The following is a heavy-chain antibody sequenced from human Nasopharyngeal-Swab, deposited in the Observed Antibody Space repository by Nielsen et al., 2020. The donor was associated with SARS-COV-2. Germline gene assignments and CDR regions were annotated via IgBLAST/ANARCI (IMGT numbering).Heavy chain of an antibody. V-gene: IGHV3-21*01. Sequence: GGSLRLSCAASGFTFSSYSMNWVRQAPGKGLDWVSSISSSSSYIYYADSVKGRFTISRDNAKNSLYLQMNSLRAEDTAVYYCARRYCSSTSCYYYYYGMDVWGQGTTVTVSS. CDR2: ISSSSSYI. CDR1: GFTFSSYS. D-gene: IGHD2-2*01. CDR3: ARRYCSSTSCYYYYYGMDV. J-gene: IGHJ6*02.